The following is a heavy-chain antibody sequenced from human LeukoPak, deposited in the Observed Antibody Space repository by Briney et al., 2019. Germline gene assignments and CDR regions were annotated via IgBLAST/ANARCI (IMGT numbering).Heavy chain of an antibody. CDR3: ARDKYSSSSYYFDY. CDR1: GFIFSSFW. Sequence: GGSLRLSCAASGFIFSSFWMSWVRQAPGKGLEWVAVIWYDGSNKYYADSVKGRFTISRDNSKNTLYLQMNSLRAEDTAVYYCARDKYSSSSYYFDYWGQGTLVTVSS. D-gene: IGHD6-6*01. V-gene: IGHV3-33*08. J-gene: IGHJ4*02. CDR2: IWYDGSNK.